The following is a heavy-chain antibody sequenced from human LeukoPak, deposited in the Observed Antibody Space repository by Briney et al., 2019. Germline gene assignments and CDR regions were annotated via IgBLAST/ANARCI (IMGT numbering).Heavy chain of an antibody. D-gene: IGHD1-14*01. V-gene: IGHV1-46*01. CDR1: GYTFTNYY. J-gene: IGHJ5*02. Sequence: ASVKVSCEASGYTFTNYYIHWVRQAPGQGLEWMGIINPSGGSTSYAQKFQGRVTMTRDTSTSTVYMELSSLRSEDTAVYYCARGEKGNEEGKNQALNSWGKGTLSPSPQ. CDR3: ARGEKGNEEGKNQALNS. CDR2: INPSGGST.